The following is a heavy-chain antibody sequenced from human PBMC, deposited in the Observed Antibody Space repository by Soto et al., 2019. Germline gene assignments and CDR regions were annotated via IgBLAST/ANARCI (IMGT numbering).Heavy chain of an antibody. D-gene: IGHD2-15*01. CDR2: ISSDGSIR. Sequence: GGSLRLSCAASGFTFSSYWMHWVRQAPGKGLVWVSRISSDGSIRTYADSVKGRFTISRDNAKDTLYMQMNSLRAEDTAVYYCARVRGYCSGGSCYLDYWGQGTLVTVSS. J-gene: IGHJ4*02. CDR3: ARVRGYCSGGSCYLDY. V-gene: IGHV3-74*01. CDR1: GFTFSSYW.